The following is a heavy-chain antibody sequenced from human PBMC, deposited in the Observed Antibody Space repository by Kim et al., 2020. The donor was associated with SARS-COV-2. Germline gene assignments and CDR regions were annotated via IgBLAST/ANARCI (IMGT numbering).Heavy chain of an antibody. CDR2: IYHSGST. CDR1: GGSISSSNW. Sequence: SETLSLTCAVSGGSISSSNWWSWVRQPPGKGLEWIGEIYHSGSTNYNPSLKSRVTISVDKSKNQFYLKLSSVTAADTAVYYCARVPSKQLENWFDPWGQGTLVTVSS. D-gene: IGHD6-6*01. J-gene: IGHJ5*02. V-gene: IGHV4-4*02. CDR3: ARVPSKQLENWFDP.